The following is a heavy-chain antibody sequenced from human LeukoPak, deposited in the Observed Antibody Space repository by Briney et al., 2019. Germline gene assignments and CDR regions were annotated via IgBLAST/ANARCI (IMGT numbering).Heavy chain of an antibody. Sequence: PGGSLRLSCAASGFAFSDYYMSWIRQAPGKGLEWVSYISSSGSTIYYADSVKGRFTISRDNAKNSLYLQMNSLRAEDTAVYYCARENGITGTTYNRFDPWGQGTLVTVSS. CDR3: ARENGITGTTYNRFDP. CDR1: GFAFSDYY. J-gene: IGHJ5*02. V-gene: IGHV3-11*01. D-gene: IGHD1-7*01. CDR2: ISSSGSTI.